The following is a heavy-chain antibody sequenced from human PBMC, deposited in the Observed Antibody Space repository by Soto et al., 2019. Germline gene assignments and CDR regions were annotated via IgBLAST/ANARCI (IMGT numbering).Heavy chain of an antibody. CDR3: ARQIYDADTGPNFQYYFES. CDR2: IDPSDSQT. CDR1: GYSFAGYW. Sequence: GASLKISCKGSGYSFAGYWITWVRQKPGKGLEWMGRIDPSDSQTYYSPSFRGHVTISATKSITTVFLQWSSLRASDTAMYYCARQIYDADTGPNFQYYFESWGQGTPVTVSS. J-gene: IGHJ4*02. D-gene: IGHD5-18*01. V-gene: IGHV5-10-1*01.